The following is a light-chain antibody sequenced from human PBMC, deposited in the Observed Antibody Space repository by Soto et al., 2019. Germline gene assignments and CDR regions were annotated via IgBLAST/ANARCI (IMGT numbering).Light chain of an antibody. CDR1: QSIRSY. CDR3: QQRSNWLT. CDR2: DAS. V-gene: IGKV3-11*01. J-gene: IGKJ4*01. Sequence: EIVLTQSPATLSLSPGERATLSCRASQSIRSYLAWYQQKPGQAPRLLLYDASNRATGIPARFSGSGSGTDFTLTISSLEPEDFAVYYCQQRSNWLTFGGGTKVDIK.